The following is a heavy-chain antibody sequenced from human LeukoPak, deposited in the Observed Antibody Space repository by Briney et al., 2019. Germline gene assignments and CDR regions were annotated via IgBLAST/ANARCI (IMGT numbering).Heavy chain of an antibody. CDR3: AIGPPYAPGVLDV. D-gene: IGHD7-27*01. CDR2: VDHTGST. CDR1: DDSITMYY. J-gene: IGHJ6*03. Sequence: SETLSLTCSVSDDSITMYYWTWIRQPPGKGLEWIGYVDHTGSTNFNPSLNGRVSISRDTSKNQFSLKLSSVTAADTAVYYCAIGPPYAPGVLDVWGKGTTVTI. V-gene: IGHV4-59*08.